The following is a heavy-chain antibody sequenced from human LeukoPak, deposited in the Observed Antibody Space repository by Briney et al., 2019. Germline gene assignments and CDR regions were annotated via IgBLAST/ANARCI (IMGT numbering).Heavy chain of an antibody. J-gene: IGHJ4*02. Sequence: GGSLRLSCAASGFTFSSYWMSWVRQAPGKGLEWVANIKQDGSEKYYVDSVKGRFTISRDNAKNSLYLQMNSLRAEDTAAYYCARGGDYDILTGHFDYWGQGTLVTVSS. D-gene: IGHD3-9*01. CDR1: GFTFSSYW. CDR3: ARGGDYDILTGHFDY. V-gene: IGHV3-7*03. CDR2: IKQDGSEK.